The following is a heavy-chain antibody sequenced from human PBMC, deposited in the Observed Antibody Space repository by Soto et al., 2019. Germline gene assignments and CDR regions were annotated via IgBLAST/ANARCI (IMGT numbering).Heavy chain of an antibody. CDR1: GFTFSSYS. Sequence: PGGSLRLSCAASGFTFSSYSMNWVRQAPGKGLEWLSYITIGGGPTYNADSVQGRFTISRDNAQDSLYLDMNSLRDEDTAVYYRARDIGYAFDVWGQGTVVTVSS. J-gene: IGHJ3*01. D-gene: IGHD3-16*01. CDR2: ITIGGGPT. CDR3: ARDIGYAFDV. V-gene: IGHV3-48*02.